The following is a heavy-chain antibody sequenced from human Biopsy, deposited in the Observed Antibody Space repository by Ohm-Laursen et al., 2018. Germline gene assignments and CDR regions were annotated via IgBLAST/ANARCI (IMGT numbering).Heavy chain of an antibody. CDR2: TRNNGKTYTK. D-gene: IGHD6-19*01. Sequence: SLRLSCAASGFSLSDHNMDWVRLAPGKGLEWVGRTRNNGKTYTKEYAAFVKGRFTISRDDSKNSLYLQMNSLKTEDTAVYFCARDVGSSGWYYYGMDVWGQGTTVTVSS. CDR1: GFSLSDHN. CDR3: ARDVGSSGWYYYGMDV. J-gene: IGHJ6*02. V-gene: IGHV3-72*01.